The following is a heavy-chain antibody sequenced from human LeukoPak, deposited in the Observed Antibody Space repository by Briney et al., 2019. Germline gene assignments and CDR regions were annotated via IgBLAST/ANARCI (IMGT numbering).Heavy chain of an antibody. D-gene: IGHD3-16*01. CDR3: ARVMSASVWRTYGSYYYYYHMDV. CDR2: IKQDGSEK. J-gene: IGHJ6*03. Sequence: PGGSLRLSCAASGFTFSSYWMTWVRQAPGKGLEWVANIKQDGSEKYSVDSVKGRFTISRDNAKNSLYMQMNSLRAEDTAVYYCARVMSASVWRTYGSYYYYYHMDVWGKGTTVTVSS. V-gene: IGHV3-7*01. CDR1: GFTFSSYW.